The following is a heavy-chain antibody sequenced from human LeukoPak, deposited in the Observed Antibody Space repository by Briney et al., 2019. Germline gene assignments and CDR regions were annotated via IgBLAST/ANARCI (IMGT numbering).Heavy chain of an antibody. CDR1: GASMNTHF. V-gene: IGHV4-59*11. Sequence: SETLSLTCAVSGASMNTHFWSWIRQPPGKGLEWIGYMLDTVTTKDDPSLKSRFTLSADTSKNQFSLRLTSVTAADTAVYYCATIKRGNIFGYFDFWGQGIPVTVSS. CDR3: ATIKRGNIFGYFDF. J-gene: IGHJ4*02. D-gene: IGHD5-18*01. CDR2: MLDTVTT.